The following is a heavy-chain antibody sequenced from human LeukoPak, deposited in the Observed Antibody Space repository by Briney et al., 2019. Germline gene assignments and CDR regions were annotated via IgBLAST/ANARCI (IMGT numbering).Heavy chain of an antibody. D-gene: IGHD2-15*01. CDR1: GFTFSDYY. Sequence: PGGSLRLSCAASGFTFSDYYMSWVRQAPGKGLEWVANIKQDGSEKYYVDSVKGRFTISRDNAKNSLYLQMNSLRAEDTAVYYCARVRVVVVAATLDYYYYMDVWGKGTTVTISS. CDR3: ARVRVVVVAATLDYYYYMDV. CDR2: IKQDGSEK. V-gene: IGHV3-7*01. J-gene: IGHJ6*03.